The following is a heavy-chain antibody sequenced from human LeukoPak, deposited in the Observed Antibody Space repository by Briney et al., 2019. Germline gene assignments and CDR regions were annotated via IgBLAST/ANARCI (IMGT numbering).Heavy chain of an antibody. CDR1: GFTFSSYW. CDR3: ARSVPGNAFDI. V-gene: IGHV3-74*01. Sequence: GGSLRLSCAASGFTFSSYWMHWFRQAPGKRLVWVSRMNDDGSTTTYADSVKGRFSISRDNAKNRLYLQMNSLRVEDTAVYYCARSVPGNAFDIWGQGTMVTVSS. D-gene: IGHD2-2*01. J-gene: IGHJ3*02. CDR2: MNDDGSTT.